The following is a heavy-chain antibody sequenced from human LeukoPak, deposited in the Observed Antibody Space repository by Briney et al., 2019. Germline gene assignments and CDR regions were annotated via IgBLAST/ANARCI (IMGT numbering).Heavy chain of an antibody. Sequence: PGGSLRLSCAASGFTFSNDRMTWVRQAPGKGLEWVANIKEDGSIKHHVDSVKGRFTISRDNAKNSLYLQMNSLRAEDTAVYYCARAGGITGPRFYFDYWGQGTLVTVSS. CDR1: GFTFSNDR. V-gene: IGHV3-7*01. CDR2: IKEDGSIK. CDR3: ARAGGITGPRFYFDY. J-gene: IGHJ4*02. D-gene: IGHD1-20*01.